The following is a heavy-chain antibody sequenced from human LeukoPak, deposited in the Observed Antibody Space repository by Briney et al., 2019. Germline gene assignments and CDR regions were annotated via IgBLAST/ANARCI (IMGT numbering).Heavy chain of an antibody. D-gene: IGHD3-22*01. CDR2: VYHVGTT. CDR1: GYSISSGYY. CDR3: ARDGVYDSSGYYENWFDP. V-gene: IGHV4-38-2*02. Sequence: SETLSLTCTVSGYSISSGYYWGWIRQPPGKGLEWIGVYHVGTTDYNPSLKSRVTMSVDTSKNQFSLKLSSVTAADTAVYYCARDGVYDSSGYYENWFDPWGQGTLVTVSS. J-gene: IGHJ5*02.